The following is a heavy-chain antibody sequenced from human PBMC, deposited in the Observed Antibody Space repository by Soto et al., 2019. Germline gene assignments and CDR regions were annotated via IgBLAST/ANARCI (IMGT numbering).Heavy chain of an antibody. CDR3: ARDPQRGPLNRYNWFDP. V-gene: IGHV4-4*01. CDR2: IYHSGST. CDR1: GGSISSSNW. Sequence: SETLSLTCAVSGGSISSSNWWSWVRQPPGKGLEWIGEIYHSGSTNYNPSLKSRVTISVDKSKNQFSLKLSSVTAADTAVYCCARDPQRGPLNRYNWFDPWGQGTLVTVSS. J-gene: IGHJ5*02.